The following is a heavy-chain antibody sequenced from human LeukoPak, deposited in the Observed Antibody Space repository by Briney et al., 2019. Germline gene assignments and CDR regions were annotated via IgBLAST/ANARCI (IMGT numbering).Heavy chain of an antibody. Sequence: PGRSLRLSCAASGFTFSSCGMHWVRQAPGKGLEWVAVISYDGSNKYYADSVKGRFTISRDNSKNTLYLQMNSLRAEDTAVYYCAKAPEGYGDPLDVWGQGTLVTVSS. V-gene: IGHV3-30*18. CDR1: GFTFSSCG. CDR3: AKAPEGYGDPLDV. CDR2: ISYDGSNK. J-gene: IGHJ4*02. D-gene: IGHD4-17*01.